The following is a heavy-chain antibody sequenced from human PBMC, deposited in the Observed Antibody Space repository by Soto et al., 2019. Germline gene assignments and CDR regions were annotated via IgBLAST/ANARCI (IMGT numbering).Heavy chain of an antibody. V-gene: IGHV4-30-2*01. CDR2: IYHSGST. J-gene: IGHJ6*02. CDR3: ARSVGDYYYGMDV. D-gene: IGHD1-26*01. Sequence: SETLSLTCAVSGGSISSGGYSWSWIRQPPGKGLEWIGYIYHSGSTYYNPSLKSRVTISVDRSKNQFSVKVSSVTATDTAVYYCARSVGDYYYGMDVWGQGTTVTISS. CDR1: GGSISSGGYS.